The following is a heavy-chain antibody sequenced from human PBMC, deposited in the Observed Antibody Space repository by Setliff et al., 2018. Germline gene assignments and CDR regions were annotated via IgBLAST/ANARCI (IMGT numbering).Heavy chain of an antibody. CDR3: TSEYHSGG. V-gene: IGHV3-7*01. Sequence: LRLSCAASGYTFNCCWMRWVRQAPGKGLEWVANINEDGRVTSYVDSVKGRFTISRDNVKNSLYLQMNSLRVDDTAVYYCTSEYHSGGWGQGTLVTVSS. J-gene: IGHJ4*02. D-gene: IGHD1-26*01. CDR2: INEDGRVT. CDR1: GYTFNCCW.